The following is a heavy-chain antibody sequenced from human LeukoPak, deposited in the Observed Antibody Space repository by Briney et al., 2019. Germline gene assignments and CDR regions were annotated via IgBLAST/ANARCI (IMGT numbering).Heavy chain of an antibody. V-gene: IGHV4-59*01. CDR3: ARDRGVMDV. CDR2: IYYSGST. Sequence: SETLSLTCTVSGGSISSYYWSWIRQPPGKGLEWIGYIYYSGSTNYNPSLKSRVTISVDTSKNQFSLKLSSVTAADTAVYYCARDRGVMDVWGQGTTVTVSS. J-gene: IGHJ6*02. CDR1: GGSISSYY.